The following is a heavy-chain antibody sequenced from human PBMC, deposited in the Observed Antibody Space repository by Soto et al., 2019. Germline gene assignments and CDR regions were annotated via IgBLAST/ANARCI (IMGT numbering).Heavy chain of an antibody. V-gene: IGHV3-23*01. CDR2: ISGSGDRT. J-gene: IGHJ5*02. Sequence: SGGSLRLSCAASGFTFHNYAMSWVRQAPGKGLEWVSTISGSGDRTYYADSVKGRFTISRDNSKNTLYLQMDSLRAEDTAVYYCAKDRRQIVVVTAIVDWFDPWGQETMVTVSS. CDR3: AKDRRQIVVVTAIVDWFDP. CDR1: GFTFHNYA. D-gene: IGHD2-21*02.